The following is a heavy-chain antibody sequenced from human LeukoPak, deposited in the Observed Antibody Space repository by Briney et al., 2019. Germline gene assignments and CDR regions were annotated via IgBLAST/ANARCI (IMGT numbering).Heavy chain of an antibody. J-gene: IGHJ4*02. D-gene: IGHD6-19*01. Sequence: SETLSLTCTVSGGSFTNYFWSWIRPPPGKGLEWIGYIYYSGSTNYDPSLKSRVTISIDTSKNQFSLGLTSVAAADTAVYYCASTLPWAVAGDLYYFDFWGQGTLVTVSS. CDR2: IYYSGST. CDR1: GGSFTNYF. V-gene: IGHV4-59*08. CDR3: ASTLPWAVAGDLYYFDF.